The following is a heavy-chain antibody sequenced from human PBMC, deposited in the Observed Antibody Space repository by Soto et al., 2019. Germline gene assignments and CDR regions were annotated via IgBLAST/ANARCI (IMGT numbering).Heavy chain of an antibody. V-gene: IGHV4-30-4*01. CDR2: IYYSGST. J-gene: IGHJ6*02. D-gene: IGHD1-20*01. CDR3: ARYNSRFDGMDV. Sequence: SETLSLTCTVSGGSISSGDYYWSWIRQPPGKGLEWIGYIYYSGSTYYNPSLKSRVTISVDTSKNQFSLKLSSATAADTAVYYCARYNSRFDGMDVWGQGTTVTVSS. CDR1: GGSISSGDYY.